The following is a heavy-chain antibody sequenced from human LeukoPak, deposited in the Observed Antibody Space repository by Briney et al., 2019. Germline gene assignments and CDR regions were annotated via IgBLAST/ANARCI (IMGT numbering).Heavy chain of an antibody. Sequence: GASVKVSGKASGYTFTGYYMHWVRQAPGQGLEWMGGINPNSGGTNYAQKFQVRVNMTRDTSIITAYIELSRLRSDDTAVYYCASFAPVAGTGMDYYFDYWGQGTLVTVSS. CDR1: GYTFTGYY. J-gene: IGHJ4*02. CDR3: ASFAPVAGTGMDYYFDY. D-gene: IGHD6-19*01. V-gene: IGHV1-2*02. CDR2: INPNSGGT.